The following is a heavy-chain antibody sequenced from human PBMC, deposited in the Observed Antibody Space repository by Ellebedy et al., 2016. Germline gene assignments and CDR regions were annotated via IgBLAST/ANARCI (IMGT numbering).Heavy chain of an antibody. CDR2: IYTTGNA. J-gene: IGHJ4*02. V-gene: IGHV4-61*02. CDR1: GDSINSGAFY. CDR3: ATLTVPGGSDY. D-gene: IGHD3-16*01. Sequence: SETLSLXCTVSGDSINSGAFYWIWVRQPAGKGLEWIGRIYTTGNAIYNPSLKSRITMSVDTSRNHFSMELRSVTAADTAVYYCATLTVPGGSDYWGQGTLVTVSS.